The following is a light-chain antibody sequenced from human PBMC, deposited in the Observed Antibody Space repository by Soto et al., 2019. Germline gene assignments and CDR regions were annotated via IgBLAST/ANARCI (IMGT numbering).Light chain of an antibody. Sequence: QSVLTQPPSVSEAPRQRVTISCSGSSSNIGNNAVNWYQQLPGKAPKLLIYYDDLLPSGVSDRFSGSKSGTSDSLAISGLQSEDEADYYCAAWDDSLHCDVFGTGTKLTVL. J-gene: IGLJ1*01. CDR3: AAWDDSLHCDV. V-gene: IGLV1-36*01. CDR1: SSNIGNNA. CDR2: YDD.